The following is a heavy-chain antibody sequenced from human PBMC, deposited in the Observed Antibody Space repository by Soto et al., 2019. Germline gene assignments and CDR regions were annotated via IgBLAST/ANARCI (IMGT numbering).Heavy chain of an antibody. J-gene: IGHJ6*02. CDR2: IHYSGSI. CDR3: AREDDGGDRDYYGLDV. V-gene: IGHV4-59*12. CDR1: GGSISRYY. Sequence: PSETLSLTCTVSGGSISRYYWSWIRQSPGKGLEWIGYIHYSGSIIYNPSFKSRVTISVDTSKNQFSLQLSSVTAADTAVYFCAREDDGGDRDYYGLDVWGQGTTVTVSS. D-gene: IGHD2-21*02.